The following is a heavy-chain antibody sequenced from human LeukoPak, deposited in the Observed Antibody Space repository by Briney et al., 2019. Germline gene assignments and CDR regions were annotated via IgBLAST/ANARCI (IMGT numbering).Heavy chain of an antibody. CDR2: ISGRGGST. J-gene: IGHJ4*02. D-gene: IGHD2-21*01. Sequence: GGSLRLSCAASGFPFSSYAMSWVRQAPGKGLEWVSAISGRGGSTYYADSVKGRFTISRDNSQNTLYLQMNSLRAEDTAVYYCAKEPLSIFVGTFDYWGQGTLVTVSS. CDR3: AKEPLSIFVGTFDY. V-gene: IGHV3-23*01. CDR1: GFPFSSYA.